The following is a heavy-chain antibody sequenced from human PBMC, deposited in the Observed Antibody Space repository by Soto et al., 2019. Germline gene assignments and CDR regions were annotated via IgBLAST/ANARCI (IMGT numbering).Heavy chain of an antibody. D-gene: IGHD3-9*01. CDR3: ARLEGLATISYYFDY. CDR2: IYYRGNT. Sequence: QLQLQESGPGLVKPSETLSLTCSVSGDSINSDSYYWGWIRQPPGKGLEWNGSIYYRGNTYYNPSLKARVTISLYKSKTQCSRKLNSVTAADSAVYFCARLEGLATISYYFDYWGQGTLVTVSS. CDR1: GDSINSDSYY. V-gene: IGHV4-39*01. J-gene: IGHJ4*02.